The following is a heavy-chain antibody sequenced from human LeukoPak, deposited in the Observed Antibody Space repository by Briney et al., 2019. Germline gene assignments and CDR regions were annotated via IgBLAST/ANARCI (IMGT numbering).Heavy chain of an antibody. J-gene: IGHJ4*02. V-gene: IGHV5-51*01. D-gene: IGHD7-27*01. Sequence: GESLKISCKASGYSFTSYWIGWVRQMPAKGLEWMGIIDPSDSETRYTPSFQGQVTISTDKSLSTAYLQWNSLKASDTAMYYCARQTAMGRSGDYWGQGTLVTVSS. CDR1: GYSFTSYW. CDR2: IDPSDSET. CDR3: ARQTAMGRSGDY.